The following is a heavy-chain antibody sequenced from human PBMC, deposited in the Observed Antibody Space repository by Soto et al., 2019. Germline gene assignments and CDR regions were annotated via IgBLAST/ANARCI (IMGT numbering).Heavy chain of an antibody. CDR1: GFTLSSFW. J-gene: IGHJ6*02. CDR2: IKQDGSET. V-gene: IGHV3-7*03. Sequence: PGGSLRLSCAASGFTLSSFWMTWVRQAPGKGLEWVASIKQDGSETYYVDSVRGRFTISRDNPKNTLYLQMYSLRVGDTAVYYCGSPPQGRDVGGPGTTVTSP. CDR3: GSPPQGRDV.